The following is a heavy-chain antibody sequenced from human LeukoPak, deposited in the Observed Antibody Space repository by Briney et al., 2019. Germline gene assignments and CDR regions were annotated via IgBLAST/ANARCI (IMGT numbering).Heavy chain of an antibody. CDR3: ARGIVGATIGYFDY. Sequence: GESLRLSCAASGFTFSNYWMNWVRQAPGKGLEWVAVIWYDGSNKYYADSVKGRFTISRDNTKNTLYLQMNSLRAEDTAVYYCARGIVGATIGYFDYWGQGTLVTVSS. CDR1: GFTFSNYW. D-gene: IGHD1-26*01. V-gene: IGHV3-33*08. J-gene: IGHJ4*02. CDR2: IWYDGSNK.